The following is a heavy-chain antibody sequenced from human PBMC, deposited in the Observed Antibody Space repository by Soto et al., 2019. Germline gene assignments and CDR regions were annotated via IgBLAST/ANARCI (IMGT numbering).Heavy chain of an antibody. J-gene: IGHJ6*02. Sequence: SETLSLTCTVSGGSISSYYWSWIRQPPGKGLEWIGYIYYSGSTNYNPSLRSRATISVDTSKNQSSLKLSSVTAADTAVYYCARVLTGYYYYYYGMDVWGQGTTVTVSS. CDR2: IYYSGST. CDR3: ARVLTGYYYYYYGMDV. CDR1: GGSISSYY. D-gene: IGHD3-9*01. V-gene: IGHV4-59*01.